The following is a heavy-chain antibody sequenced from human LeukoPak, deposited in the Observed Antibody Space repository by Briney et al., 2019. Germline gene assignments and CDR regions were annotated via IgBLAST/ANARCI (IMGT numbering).Heavy chain of an antibody. CDR1: GFTFSGSA. CDR3: TSPGSSSWYDFYYYGMDV. V-gene: IGHV3-73*01. Sequence: GGSLRLSCAASGFTFSGSAMHWVRQASGKGLEWVGRIRSKANSYATAYAASVKGRFTISRDDSKNTAYLQMNSLITEDTAVYYCTSPGSSSWYDFYYYGMDVWGQGTTVTVSS. J-gene: IGHJ6*02. CDR2: IRSKANSYAT. D-gene: IGHD6-13*01.